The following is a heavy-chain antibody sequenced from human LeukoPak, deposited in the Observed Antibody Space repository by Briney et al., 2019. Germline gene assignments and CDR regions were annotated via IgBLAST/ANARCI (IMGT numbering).Heavy chain of an antibody. CDR3: AKAGYRGSSVNYFDY. V-gene: IGHV3-23*01. CDR1: GFTFSSYA. J-gene: IGHJ4*02. D-gene: IGHD6-6*01. Sequence: GGSLRLSCAPSGFTFSSYAMSWVRQAPGLGLEWLSAISGSGGNTYYADSVKGRFTISRDNSQNTLSLQMNRLRAEDSSVYFCAKAGYRGSSVNYFDYWGQGTLVTVSS. CDR2: ISGSGGNT.